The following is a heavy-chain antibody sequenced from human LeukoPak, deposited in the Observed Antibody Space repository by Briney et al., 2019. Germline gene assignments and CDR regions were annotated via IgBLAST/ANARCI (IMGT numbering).Heavy chain of an antibody. CDR3: ARENYYDSSGYYRQNLFDY. CDR1: SGSFRGYY. D-gene: IGHD3-22*01. Sequence: SETLSLTCAVYSGSFRGYYWSWIRQPPGKGLEWIGEINHSRNTNYNPSLKSRVTISVDTSKNQFSLKLSSVTAADTAVYYCARENYYDSSGYYRQNLFDYWGQGTLVTVSS. V-gene: IGHV4-34*01. CDR2: INHSRNT. J-gene: IGHJ4*02.